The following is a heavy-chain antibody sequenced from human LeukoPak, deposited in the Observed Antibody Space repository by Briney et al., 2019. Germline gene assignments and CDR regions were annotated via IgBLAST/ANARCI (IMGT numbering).Heavy chain of an antibody. D-gene: IGHD3-9*01. V-gene: IGHV3-30-3*01. CDR1: GFTFSSYA. CDR2: ISYDGSNK. Sequence: PGGSLRLSCAASGFTFSSYAMHWVRQAPGKGLEWVAVISYDGSNKYYADSVKGRFTISRDNSKNTLYLQMNSLRAEDTAVYYCARGSYYAILTGYRWFDPWGQGTLVTVSS. J-gene: IGHJ5*02. CDR3: ARGSYYAILTGYRWFDP.